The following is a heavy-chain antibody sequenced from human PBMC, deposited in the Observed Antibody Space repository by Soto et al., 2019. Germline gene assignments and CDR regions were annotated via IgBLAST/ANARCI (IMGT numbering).Heavy chain of an antibody. V-gene: IGHV1-69*02. J-gene: IGHJ5*02. D-gene: IGHD3-10*01. CDR3: ARGQGSYYGSGSYYQYNWFDP. CDR1: GGTFSSYT. CDR2: IIPILGIA. Sequence: SVKVSFKASGGTFSSYTISWVRQAPGQGLEWMGRIIPILGIANYAQKFQGRVTITADKSTSTAYMELSSLRSEDTAVYYCARGQGSYYGSGSYYQYNWFDPWGQGTLVTVSS.